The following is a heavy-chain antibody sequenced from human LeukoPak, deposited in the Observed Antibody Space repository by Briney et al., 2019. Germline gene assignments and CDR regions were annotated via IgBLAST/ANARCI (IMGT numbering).Heavy chain of an antibody. CDR1: GYTFTHHY. CDR3: ARANFLYCNSTTILFHY. D-gene: IGHD2/OR15-2a*01. Sequence: ASVKVSCKASGYTFTHHYMHWVGQDPRQGFEWMGGINPNCVDTNFPQKLQGRVTMTRDTSISTAHMELSRLRSDDTHVYYFARANFLYCNSTTILFHYWRQGTLVIVPS. CDR2: INPNCVDT. J-gene: IGHJ4*02. V-gene: IGHV1-2*02.